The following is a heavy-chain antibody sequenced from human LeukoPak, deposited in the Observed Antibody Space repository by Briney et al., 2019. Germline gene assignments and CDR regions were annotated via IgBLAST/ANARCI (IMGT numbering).Heavy chain of an antibody. V-gene: IGHV3-30*03. D-gene: IGHD3-3*01. CDR2: ISYDGSNQ. J-gene: IGHJ6*03. CDR1: GLTFSSYG. CDR3: ARYSATPLLRFLEWSTLWYMDV. Sequence: PGGSLRLSCAASGLTFSSYGMHSVREAPGKRLGWVAGISYDGSNQYYAGSVKGRFTISRDNSKNTLYLQMISLRAEDTAVYYCARYSATPLLRFLEWSTLWYMDVWGKGTTVTVSS.